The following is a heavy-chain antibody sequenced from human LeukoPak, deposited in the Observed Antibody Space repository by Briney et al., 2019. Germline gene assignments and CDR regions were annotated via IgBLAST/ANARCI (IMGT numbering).Heavy chain of an antibody. CDR3: ARGGADAFDI. J-gene: IGHJ3*02. CDR1: GFTLSSYW. V-gene: IGHV3-7*01. Sequence: PGGSLRLSCAASGFTLSSYWMSWVRQAPGKGLEWVANIKQDGSEKYYVDSVKGRFTISRDNAKNSLYLQMNSLRAEDTAVYYCARGGADAFDIWGQGTMVTVSS. CDR2: IKQDGSEK.